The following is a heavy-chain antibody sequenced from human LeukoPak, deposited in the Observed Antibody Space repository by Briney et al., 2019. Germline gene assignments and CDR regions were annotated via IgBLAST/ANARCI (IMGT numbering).Heavy chain of an antibody. CDR2: ISGSGGST. CDR1: GFTFSSYA. D-gene: IGHD5-18*01. J-gene: IGHJ4*02. V-gene: IGHV3-23*01. Sequence: GGSLRLSCAASGFTFSSYAMSWVRQAPGKGLEWVSAISGSGGSTYYADSVKGRFTISRDNSKNTLYLQMNSLRAEDTAVYYCARPYGYSFGFNYFDYRGQGTLVTVSS. CDR3: ARPYGYSFGFNYFDY.